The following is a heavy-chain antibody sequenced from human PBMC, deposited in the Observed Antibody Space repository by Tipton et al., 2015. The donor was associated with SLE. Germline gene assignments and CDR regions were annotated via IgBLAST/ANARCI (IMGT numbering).Heavy chain of an antibody. Sequence: QLVQSGAEVKKPGASVKVSCKASGYTFTSYGISWVRQAPGQGLEWMGWISAYNGNTNYAQKLQGRVTMTTDTSTSTAYMELRSLRSDDTAVYYCAREASLNCSSISCYPNYFDYWGQGTLVTVSS. D-gene: IGHD2-2*01. CDR2: ISAYNGNT. CDR1: GYTFTSYG. V-gene: IGHV1-18*01. CDR3: AREASLNCSSISCYPNYFDY. J-gene: IGHJ4*02.